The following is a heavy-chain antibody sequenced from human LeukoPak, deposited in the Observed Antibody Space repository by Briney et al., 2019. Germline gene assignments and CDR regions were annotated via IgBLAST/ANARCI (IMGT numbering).Heavy chain of an antibody. V-gene: IGHV4-34*01. J-gene: IGHJ5*02. D-gene: IGHD2-2*01. CDR3: GRRYCSSTSCYRTDNWFDP. CDR2: INHSGST. Sequence: PSETLSLPCAVYGGSFSGYYWSRIRQPPGKGLEWIGEINHSGSTNYNRPLKSRVTITVGTAKNQFSLKLSSVTAADTAVYYCGRRYCSSTSCYRTDNWFDPGGQGTLVTVSS. CDR1: GGSFSGYY.